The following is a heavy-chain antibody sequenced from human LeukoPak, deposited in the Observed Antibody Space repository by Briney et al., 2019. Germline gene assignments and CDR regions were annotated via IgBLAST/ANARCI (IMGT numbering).Heavy chain of an antibody. Sequence: ASVKVSCKASGYTFTSYGISWVRQAPGQGLEWMGWISAYNGSTNYAQKLQGRVTMTTDTSTSTAYMELRSLRSDDTAVYYCARDYAAHIYTVGARNYFDYWGQGTLVTVSS. CDR3: ARDYAAHIYTVGARNYFDY. CDR2: ISAYNGST. CDR1: GYTFTSYG. J-gene: IGHJ4*02. V-gene: IGHV1-18*01. D-gene: IGHD1-26*01.